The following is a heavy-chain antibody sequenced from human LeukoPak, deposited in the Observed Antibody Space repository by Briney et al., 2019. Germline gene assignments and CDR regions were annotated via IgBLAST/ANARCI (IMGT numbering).Heavy chain of an antibody. V-gene: IGHV3-74*01. CDR2: IKGDESYT. J-gene: IGHJ4*02. CDR1: GFTYSRYW. CDR3: ARGQLRLTDY. Sequence: PGGSLRLSCAASGFTYSRYWMHWVRQVPGKGLVWVARIKGDESYTFYADSVKGRFTISRDNPKNTLYLEMNSLRAEDTAVYYCARGQLRLTDYWGQGTLVTVSS. D-gene: IGHD5-12*01.